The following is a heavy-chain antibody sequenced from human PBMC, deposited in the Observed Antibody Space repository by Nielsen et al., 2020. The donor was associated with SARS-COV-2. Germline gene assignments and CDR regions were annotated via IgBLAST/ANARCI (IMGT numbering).Heavy chain of an antibody. Sequence: SVKVSCKASGGTSNTYAIHWVRQAPGQGLEWIGGIIPIFATPHYAQKFQGRVTLTADESTGTAYMELSSLRSEDTAVYYCAREGELSPGLLFPNVWGQGTLVTVSS. J-gene: IGHJ1*01. CDR2: IIPIFATP. CDR3: AREGELSPGLLFPNV. D-gene: IGHD1-7*01. CDR1: GGTSNTYA. V-gene: IGHV1-69*13.